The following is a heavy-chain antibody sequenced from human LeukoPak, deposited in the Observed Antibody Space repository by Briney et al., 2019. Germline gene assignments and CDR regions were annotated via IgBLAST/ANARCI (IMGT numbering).Heavy chain of an antibody. CDR3: ASRLIAAAANDAFDT. CDR2: IYPGDSDT. D-gene: IGHD6-13*01. J-gene: IGHJ3*02. CDR1: GYSFNTYW. V-gene: IGHV5-51*01. Sequence: GESLKISCKGSGYSFNTYWIGWVRQMPGKGLEWMGIIYPGDSDTKYSPSFQGQVTISADKSISTAYLQWSSLKASDTAIYYCASRLIAAAANDAFDTWGQGTLVIVSS.